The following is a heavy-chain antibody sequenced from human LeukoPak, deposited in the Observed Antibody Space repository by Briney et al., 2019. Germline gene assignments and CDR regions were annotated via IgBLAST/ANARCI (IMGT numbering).Heavy chain of an antibody. CDR1: GFTVSSNS. V-gene: IGHV3-53*01. CDR2: IYSGGST. CDR3: ARGHSPFDY. J-gene: IGHJ4*02. Sequence: GGSLRLSSTVSGFTVSSNSWSWVRQAPGKGLEWVSVIYSGGSTYYADSVKGRFTISRDNSKNTLYLQMNSLRAEDTAVYYCARGHSPFDYWGQGTLVTVSS.